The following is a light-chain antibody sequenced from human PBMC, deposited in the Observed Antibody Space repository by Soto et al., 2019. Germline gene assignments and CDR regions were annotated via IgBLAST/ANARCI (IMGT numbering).Light chain of an antibody. J-gene: IGKJ2*01. Sequence: DIQMTQSPSILSASVGARVTITCRASQSISTWLAWYQQKPGRAPKVLIYDASSLQSGVPSRFSGSGSGTEFTLTISSLQPDDIATYYCQQYKSYSYTFGQGTNLEI. CDR2: DAS. V-gene: IGKV1-5*01. CDR3: QQYKSYSYT. CDR1: QSISTW.